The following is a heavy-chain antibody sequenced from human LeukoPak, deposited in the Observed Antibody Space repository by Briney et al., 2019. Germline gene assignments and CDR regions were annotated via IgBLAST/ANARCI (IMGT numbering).Heavy chain of an antibody. Sequence: GRSLRLSCAASGFTFSSYWMSWVRQAPGKGLEWVANIKQDGSEKYYVDSVKGRFTISRDNAKNSLYLQMNSLRAEDTAVYYCARVEDSGYDFFDYWGQGTLVTVSS. CDR1: GFTFSSYW. CDR2: IKQDGSEK. V-gene: IGHV3-7*03. D-gene: IGHD5-12*01. J-gene: IGHJ4*02. CDR3: ARVEDSGYDFFDY.